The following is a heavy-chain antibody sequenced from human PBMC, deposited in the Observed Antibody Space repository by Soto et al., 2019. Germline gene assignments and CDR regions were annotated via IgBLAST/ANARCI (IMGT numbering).Heavy chain of an antibody. J-gene: IGHJ4*02. Sequence: VASVKVSCKASGGTFSSYAISWVRQAPGQGLEWMGGIIPIFGTANYAQKFQGRVTITADESTSTAYMELSSLRSEDTAVYYCARAVGATGPFDYWGQGTLVTVSS. CDR1: GGTFSSYA. D-gene: IGHD1-26*01. CDR2: IIPIFGTA. V-gene: IGHV1-69*13. CDR3: ARAVGATGPFDY.